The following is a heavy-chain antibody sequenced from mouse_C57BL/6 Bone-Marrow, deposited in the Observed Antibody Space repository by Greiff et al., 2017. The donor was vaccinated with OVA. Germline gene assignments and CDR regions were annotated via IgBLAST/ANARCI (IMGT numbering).Heavy chain of an antibody. V-gene: IGHV1-76*01. CDR2: IYPGSGNT. CDR3: ARRSNYRYFDV. D-gene: IGHD2-5*01. CDR1: GYTFTDYY. Sequence: QVQLQQSGAELVRPGASVKLSCKASGYTFTDYYINWVKQRPGQGLEWIARIYPGSGNTYYNEKFKGKATLTAEKSSSTAYMQLSSLTSEDSAVYFCARRSNYRYFDVWGTGTTVTVSS. J-gene: IGHJ1*03.